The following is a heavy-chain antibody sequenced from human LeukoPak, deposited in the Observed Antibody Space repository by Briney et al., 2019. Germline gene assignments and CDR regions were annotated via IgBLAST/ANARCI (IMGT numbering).Heavy chain of an antibody. CDR2: ITGSGDST. D-gene: IGHD3-10*01. CDR3: PKEVYYYGSGSPFDY. V-gene: IGHV3-23*01. Sequence: GGSLRLSCAASGFTFSSYAMSWVRRAPGQGLEWVSAITGSGDSTYYADSVKGRFTISRDNSKNTLYLQVNSLRGEDTAVYYCPKEVYYYGSGSPFDYWGQGTLVTVSS. J-gene: IGHJ4*02. CDR1: GFTFSSYA.